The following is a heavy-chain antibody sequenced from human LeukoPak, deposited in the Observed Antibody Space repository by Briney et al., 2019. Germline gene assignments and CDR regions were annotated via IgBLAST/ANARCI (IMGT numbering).Heavy chain of an antibody. J-gene: IGHJ4*02. CDR2: IIPIFGTA. D-gene: IGHD5-12*01. Sequence: SVKVSCKPSGGTFSSYAISWVRQAPGQGLEWMGGIIPIFGTANYAQKFQGRVTITADESTSTAYMELSSLRSEDTAVYYCARELMSGYDYVGLFDYWGQGTLVTVSS. V-gene: IGHV1-69*13. CDR1: GGTFSSYA. CDR3: ARELMSGYDYVGLFDY.